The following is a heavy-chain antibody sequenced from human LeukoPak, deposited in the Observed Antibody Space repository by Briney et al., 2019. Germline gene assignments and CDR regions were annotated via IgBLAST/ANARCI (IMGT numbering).Heavy chain of an antibody. CDR2: IDHRGDT. CDR1: GGSFSRYY. V-gene: IGHV4-34*01. Sequence: SETLSLTCAVYGGSFSRYYWSWIRQSLGKRLEWIAEIDHRGDTNYNPSGKSRVTLSVDTSKNQFSLKLSSVTAADTAVYYCARGGGVRFLEWLLSDNWFDPWGQGTLVTVSS. J-gene: IGHJ5*02. D-gene: IGHD3-3*01. CDR3: ARGGGVRFLEWLLSDNWFDP.